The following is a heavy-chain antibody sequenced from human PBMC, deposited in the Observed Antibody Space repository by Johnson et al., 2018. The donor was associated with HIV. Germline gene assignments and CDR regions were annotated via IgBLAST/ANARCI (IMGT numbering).Heavy chain of an antibody. V-gene: IGHV3-30-3*01. J-gene: IGHJ3*02. CDR1: GFTFGDYA. Sequence: VQLVESGGGLVQPGRSLRLSCTASGFTFGDYAMSWFRQAPGKGLEWVAVMSFDGNNRYYADSVKGRFTISRDNSKNTLYLQMNSLRAEDTAVYYCAREKIRAFDIWGQGTMVTVSS. CDR2: MSFDGNNR. CDR3: AREKIRAFDI.